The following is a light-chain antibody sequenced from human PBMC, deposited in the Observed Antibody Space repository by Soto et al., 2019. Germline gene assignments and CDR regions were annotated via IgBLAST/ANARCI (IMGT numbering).Light chain of an antibody. CDR2: AAS. CDR1: QDIGAY. Sequence: DIQMAQSPSSLSASIGDRVTISCRASQDIGAYVNWYQHKQGKAPRVLMYAASNLKSGVPPRFSGSGVVRDFTFTISDLQPEDFATYYCQHSYSTRTFGQGTKVERK. J-gene: IGKJ1*01. V-gene: IGKV1-39*01. CDR3: QHSYSTRT.